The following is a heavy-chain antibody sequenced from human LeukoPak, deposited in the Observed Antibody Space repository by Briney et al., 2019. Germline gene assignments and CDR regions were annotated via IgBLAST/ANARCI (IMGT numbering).Heavy chain of an antibody. CDR1: GFTFSSYN. CDR2: IDQDGSEK. Sequence: PGGSLRLSCVAYGFTFSSYNINWVRQAPGRGLEWVANIDQDGSEKHYVDSVKGRFTISRDNARNSLFLQMNSLRAEDTAVYYCARGRFSYDNTGYSSFYYWGQGTLVTVSS. CDR3: ARGRFSYDNTGYSSFYY. D-gene: IGHD2-2*03. V-gene: IGHV3-7*01. J-gene: IGHJ4*02.